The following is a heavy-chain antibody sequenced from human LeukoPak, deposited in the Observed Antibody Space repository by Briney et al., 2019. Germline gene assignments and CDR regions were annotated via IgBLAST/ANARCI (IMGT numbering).Heavy chain of an antibody. D-gene: IGHD3-10*01. Sequence: GESLKISCKGSGSSFTSYWIGWVRQLPGKGLEWMGIIYPGDSDTRYSPSFQGQVTISADKSISTAYLQWSSLKASDTAMYYCARMVRGVVSAQLYFDYWGQGTLVTLSS. CDR2: IYPGDSDT. CDR3: ARMVRGVVSAQLYFDY. CDR1: GSSFTSYW. V-gene: IGHV5-51*01. J-gene: IGHJ4*02.